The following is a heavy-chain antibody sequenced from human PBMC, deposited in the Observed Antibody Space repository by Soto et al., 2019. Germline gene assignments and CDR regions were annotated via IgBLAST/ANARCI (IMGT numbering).Heavy chain of an antibody. D-gene: IGHD6-25*01. CDR1: GGSISSGGYY. CDR2: IHYSGST. J-gene: IGHJ4*02. V-gene: IGHV4-31*03. Sequence: QVQLQESGPGLVKPSQTLSLTCTVSGGSISSGGYYWSWIRQHPGKGLEWIGYIHYSGSTYYNPSLKGRVTISVDKSKDQSAMKLSAVTAAGTAVYYCAEDHRRGIAAGRIGYWGQGTLVTVSS. CDR3: AEDHRRGIAAGRIGY.